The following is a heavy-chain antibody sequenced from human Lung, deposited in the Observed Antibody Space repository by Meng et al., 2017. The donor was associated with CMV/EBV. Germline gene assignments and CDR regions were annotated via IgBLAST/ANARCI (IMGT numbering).Heavy chain of an antibody. CDR3: ARGQRYYYGSGRWDRAWYYYGMDV. CDR2: INHGGST. V-gene: IGHV4-34*01. Sequence: SETLSLXXAVYGGSFSGYYWSWIRQPPGKGLEWMGEINHGGSTNYNPSLKGRVTISVDTSKNQFSLKLSSVTAADTAVYYCARGQRYYYGSGRWDRAWYYYGMDVWGQGTXVTVSS. D-gene: IGHD3-10*01. CDR1: GGSFSGYY. J-gene: IGHJ6*02.